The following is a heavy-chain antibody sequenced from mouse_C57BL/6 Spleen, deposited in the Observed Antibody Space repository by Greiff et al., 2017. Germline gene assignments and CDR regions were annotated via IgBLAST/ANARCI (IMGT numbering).Heavy chain of an antibody. J-gene: IGHJ3*01. Sequence: QVQLKESGPGLVQPSQSLSITCTVSGFSLTSYGVHWVRQSPGKGLEWLGVIWSGGSTDYNAAFISRLSISKDNSKSQVFFKMNSLQADDTAIYYCARKGSSYERGFAYWGQGTLVTVSA. CDR3: ARKGSSYERGFAY. CDR1: GFSLTSYG. D-gene: IGHD1-1*01. V-gene: IGHV2-2*01. CDR2: IWSGGST.